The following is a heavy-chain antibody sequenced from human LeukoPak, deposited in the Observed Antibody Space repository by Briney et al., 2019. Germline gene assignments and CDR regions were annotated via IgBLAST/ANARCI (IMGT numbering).Heavy chain of an antibody. CDR1: GYTFTGYY. J-gene: IGHJ6*03. CDR2: INPNSGGT. Sequence: ASVKVSCKASGYTFTGYYMHWVRQAPGQGLEWMGWINPNSGGTNYAQKFQGRVTMTRDTSISTACMKLSRLRSDDTAVYYCARGVIYYYYMDVWGKGTTVTVSS. V-gene: IGHV1-2*02. CDR3: ARGVIYYYYMDV.